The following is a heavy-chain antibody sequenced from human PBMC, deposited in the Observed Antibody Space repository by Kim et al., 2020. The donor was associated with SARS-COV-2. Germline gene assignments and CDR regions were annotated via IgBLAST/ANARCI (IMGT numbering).Heavy chain of an antibody. Sequence: ASVKGRFTISRDDAKKTAYLQMNSLKTEETAVYYCTTGIVVVPAAKVVDYWGQGTLVTVSS. CDR3: TTGIVVVPAAKVVDY. J-gene: IGHJ4*02. D-gene: IGHD2-2*01. V-gene: IGHV3-73*01.